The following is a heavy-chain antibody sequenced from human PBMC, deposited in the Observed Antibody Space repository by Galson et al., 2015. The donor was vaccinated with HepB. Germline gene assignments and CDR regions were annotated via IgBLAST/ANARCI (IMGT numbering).Heavy chain of an antibody. CDR2: FSGSGGYI. CDR1: GFSFSRYA. V-gene: IGHV3-23*01. D-gene: IGHD2-15*01. CDR3: AKVSRRYCSGGSCYSAFDY. Sequence: SLRLSCAASGFSFSRYAMSWVRQAPGKGLEWVSSFSGSGGYIYYADSVKGRFTISRDNSKNTLYLQMNSLRAEDTAVYYCAKVSRRYCSGGSCYSAFDYWGQGTLVTVSS. J-gene: IGHJ4*02.